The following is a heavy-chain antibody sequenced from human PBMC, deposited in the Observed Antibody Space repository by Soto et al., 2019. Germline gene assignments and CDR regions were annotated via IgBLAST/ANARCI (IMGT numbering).Heavy chain of an antibody. J-gene: IGHJ6*02. CDR1: GFTFSRYV. CDR2: ISSDGSSE. V-gene: IGHV3-30-3*01. Sequence: QVQLVESGGGVVQPGRSLGLSCAASGFTFSRYVMHWVRQAPGKGLEWVALISSDGSSEYYADSVRGRFTISRDTSTNTLYLQMNGLRVEDTALYFCARARSLDYTYYALKAWGQGTTVTVSS. CDR3: ARARSLDYTYYALKA. D-gene: IGHD6-6*01.